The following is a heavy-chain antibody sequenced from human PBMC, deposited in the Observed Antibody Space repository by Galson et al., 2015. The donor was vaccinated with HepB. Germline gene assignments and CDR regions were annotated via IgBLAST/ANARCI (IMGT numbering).Heavy chain of an antibody. CDR1: GFTFSGSA. J-gene: IGHJ4*02. CDR2: IRSKANSYAT. CDR3: TRPARGGDY. Sequence: SLRLSCAASGFTFSGSAMHWVRQASGKGLEWVGRIRSKANSYATAYAASVKGRFTISRDDSKNTAYLQMNSLKTEDTAVYYCTRPARGGDYWGQGPLVTVSS. D-gene: IGHD3-16*01. V-gene: IGHV3-73*01.